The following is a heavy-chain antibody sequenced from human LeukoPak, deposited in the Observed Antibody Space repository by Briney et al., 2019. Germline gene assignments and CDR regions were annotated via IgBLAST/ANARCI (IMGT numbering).Heavy chain of an antibody. D-gene: IGHD6-19*01. J-gene: IGHJ4*02. CDR2: ISYDGSNK. Sequence: PGRSLRLSCAASGFTFSSYGMHWVRQAPGKGLEGVAVISYDGSNKYYADSAKGRFTISRDNSKNTLYLQMNSLSAEDTAVYYCAKVQQWLAPLDYWGQGTLVTVSS. CDR1: GFTFSSYG. V-gene: IGHV3-30*18. CDR3: AKVQQWLAPLDY.